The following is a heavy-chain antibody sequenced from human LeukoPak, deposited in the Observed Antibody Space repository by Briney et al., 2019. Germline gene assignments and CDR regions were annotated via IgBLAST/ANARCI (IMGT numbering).Heavy chain of an antibody. CDR3: ARDPSRLAVGPGGFDY. V-gene: IGHV3-74*01. D-gene: IGHD6-19*01. J-gene: IGHJ4*02. CDR1: GFTFSSYW. Sequence: GGSLRLSCAASGFTFSSYWMHWVRQAPGKGLVWVSRINSDGSSTSYADSVKGRFTIYRDNAKNTLYLQMDSLRAEDTAVYYCARDPSRLAVGPGGFDYWGQGTLVTVSS. CDR2: INSDGSST.